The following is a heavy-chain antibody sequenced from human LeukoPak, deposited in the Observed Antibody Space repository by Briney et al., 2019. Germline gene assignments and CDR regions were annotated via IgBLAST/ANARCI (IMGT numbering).Heavy chain of an antibody. CDR3: ASYCSSTSCSIAFDI. V-gene: IGHV4-30-4*08. CDR1: GGSISSGDYS. CDR2: IYYSGST. D-gene: IGHD2-2*01. J-gene: IGHJ3*02. Sequence: SQTLSLTCTVSGGSISSGDYSWSWIRQPPGKGLEWIGYIYYSGSTYYNPSLKSRVTISVDTSKNQFSLKLSSVTAADTAVYYCASYCSSTSCSIAFDIWGQGTMVTVSS.